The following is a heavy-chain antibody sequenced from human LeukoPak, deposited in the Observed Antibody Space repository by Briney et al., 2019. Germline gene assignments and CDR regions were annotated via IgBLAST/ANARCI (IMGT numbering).Heavy chain of an antibody. CDR1: GYTFTDYY. J-gene: IGHJ4*02. V-gene: IGHV1-2*02. D-gene: IGHD1-26*01. Sequence: ASVKVSCKASGYTFTDYYMQWVRQAPGQGLEWMGWINPNSGGTNYAQKFQGRVTMTRDTSISTAYMELSRLRSDDTAVYYCAREVVGAINYWGQGTLVTVSS. CDR2: INPNSGGT. CDR3: AREVVGAINY.